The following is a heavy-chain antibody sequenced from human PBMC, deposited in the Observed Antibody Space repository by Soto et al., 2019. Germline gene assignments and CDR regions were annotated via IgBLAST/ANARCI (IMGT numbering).Heavy chain of an antibody. Sequence: PRGSLRLSCAASGFTFISYNINFFRHSPLKGLEWVSSISSSSSYIYYADSVKGRFTISRDNAKNSLYLQMNSLRAEDTAVYYCARVVHFDSSGFGLWGQGTMVTVSS. D-gene: IGHD3-22*01. CDR1: GFTFISYN. V-gene: IGHV3-21*01. CDR3: ARVVHFDSSGFGL. J-gene: IGHJ3*01. CDR2: ISSSSSYI.